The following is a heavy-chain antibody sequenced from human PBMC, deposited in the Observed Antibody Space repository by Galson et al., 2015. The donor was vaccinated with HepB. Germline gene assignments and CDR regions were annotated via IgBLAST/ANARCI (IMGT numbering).Heavy chain of an antibody. J-gene: IGHJ4*02. V-gene: IGHV3-23*01. CDR1: GFTFSYYA. CDR2: IIPSGDNT. D-gene: IGHD6-19*01. Sequence: SLRLSCAASGFTFSYYAMSWVRQAPGKGLEWISAIIPSGDNTYYADSLKGRFTYSRDNPQNTLFLQMNSLRADDTAKYFCAKVFPEKTDGWYRQALYYFDSWGQGTRVTVSS. CDR3: AKVFPEKTDGWYRQALYYFDS.